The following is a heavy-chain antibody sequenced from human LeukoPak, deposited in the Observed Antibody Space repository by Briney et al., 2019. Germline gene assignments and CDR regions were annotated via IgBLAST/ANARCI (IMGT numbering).Heavy chain of an antibody. CDR3: ARDSGSGWHHDY. CDR2: IRGDGSTT. V-gene: IGHV3-74*01. D-gene: IGHD6-19*01. J-gene: IGHJ4*02. CDR1: GFSFSNHW. Sequence: GGSLRLSCAASGFSFSNHWMHWVRQVPGKGLVWVSHIRGDGSTTNYVDSVKGRFAISRDNAKDTLYLQMNSLRAEDTAVYYCARDSGSGWHHDYWGQGTLVTVSS.